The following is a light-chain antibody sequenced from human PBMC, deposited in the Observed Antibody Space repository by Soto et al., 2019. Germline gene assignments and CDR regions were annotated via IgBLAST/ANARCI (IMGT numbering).Light chain of an antibody. CDR3: QQYYSTPIT. Sequence: DIVMTQSPDSLAVSLGERATINCKSSQNVLYSSNNKNYLAWYQQKPGQPPKLLINWASTRESGVPERFSGSGSGTEFTLTISSLQAEDVAVYYCQQYYSTPITFGGGTKVEIK. CDR2: WAS. V-gene: IGKV4-1*01. J-gene: IGKJ4*01. CDR1: QNVLYSSNNKNY.